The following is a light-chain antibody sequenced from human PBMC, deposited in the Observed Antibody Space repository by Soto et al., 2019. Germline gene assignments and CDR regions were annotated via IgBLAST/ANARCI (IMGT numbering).Light chain of an antibody. J-gene: IGLJ1*01. CDR1: SSDVGGYIY. CDR3: SSYSSSSTLV. Sequence: QSALTQPASVSGSPGQSITIACTGTSSDVGGYIYVSWFQQHPGKAPKLIIYEVSNRPSGVSDRFSASKSGNTASLTISGLQAEDESTYYCSSYSSSSTLVFGTGTKVTV. CDR2: EVS. V-gene: IGLV2-14*01.